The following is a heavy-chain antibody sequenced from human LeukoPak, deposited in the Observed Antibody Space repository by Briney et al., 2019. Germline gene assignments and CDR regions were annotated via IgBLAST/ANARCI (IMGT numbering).Heavy chain of an antibody. J-gene: IGHJ5*02. D-gene: IGHD5-18*01. V-gene: IGHV3-23*01. CDR2: ISGSGGST. CDR3: ARVLVGYSYGLVWFDP. Sequence: GGSLRLSCAASGFTFSSYAMSRVRQAPGKGLEWVSAISGSGGSTYYADSVKGRFTISRDNSKNTLYLQMNSLRAEDTAVYYCARVLVGYSYGLVWFDPWGQGTPVTVSS. CDR1: GFTFSSYA.